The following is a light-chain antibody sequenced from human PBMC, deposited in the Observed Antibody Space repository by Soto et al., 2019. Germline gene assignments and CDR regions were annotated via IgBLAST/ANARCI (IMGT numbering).Light chain of an antibody. Sequence: EIVLTQSPGTLSLSPGERATLSCRASQTVTRSYLAWYQQKPGQAPRLLIYDVSNRATGIPARFSGSGSGTDFTLTISSLEPEDFAVYYCQQRSNWPRFTFGPGTKVDIK. V-gene: IGKV3-11*01. CDR3: QQRSNWPRFT. CDR1: QTVTRSY. CDR2: DVS. J-gene: IGKJ3*01.